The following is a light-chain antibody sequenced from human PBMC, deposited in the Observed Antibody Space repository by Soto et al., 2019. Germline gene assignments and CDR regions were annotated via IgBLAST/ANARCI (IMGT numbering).Light chain of an antibody. J-gene: IGKJ4*01. CDR2: WAS. CDR1: QSVLYSSNNKNN. V-gene: IGKV4-1*01. Sequence: DIVMTQSPDSLAVSLGERATINCKSSQSVLYSSNNKNNLAWYQQKPGQPPKLLIYWASTRESGVHDRFSGSGSVTDFTLTVSSLQAEDVAVYYCQQYYSTPITFGGGTKVEIK. CDR3: QQYYSTPIT.